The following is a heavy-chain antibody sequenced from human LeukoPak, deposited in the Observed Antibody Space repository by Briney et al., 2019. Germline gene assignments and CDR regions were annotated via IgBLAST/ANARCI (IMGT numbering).Heavy chain of an antibody. CDR1: GFIFSDYA. V-gene: IGHV3-43*02. Sequence: QAGGSLRLSCAASGFIFSDYAMHWVRQGPGKGLEWVSRIGGDGGHTFYAASVKGQFTVSRDNSKNSLYLQMNSLTTEDSALYFCAKGSRARDYYFYGMDVWGQGTTVIVSS. CDR3: AKGSRARDYYFYGMDV. CDR2: IGGDGGHT. J-gene: IGHJ6*02.